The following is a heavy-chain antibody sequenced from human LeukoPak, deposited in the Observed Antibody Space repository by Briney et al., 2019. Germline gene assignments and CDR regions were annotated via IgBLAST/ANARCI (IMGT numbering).Heavy chain of an antibody. V-gene: IGHV3-21*01. D-gene: IGHD3-22*01. CDR1: GFTFSSYS. CDR2: ISSSISYI. Sequence: GGPLRLSCAASGFTFSSYSMNWVRQAPGKGLEWVSSISSSISYIYYADSVKGRFTISRDNAKNSLFLQMNSLRAEDTAVYYCARVEYDSSGYYPDLDYWGQGTLVTVSS. J-gene: IGHJ4*02. CDR3: ARVEYDSSGYYPDLDY.